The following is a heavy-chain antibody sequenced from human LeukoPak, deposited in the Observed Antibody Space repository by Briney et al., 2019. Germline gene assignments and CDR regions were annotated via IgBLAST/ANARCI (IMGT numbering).Heavy chain of an antibody. D-gene: IGHD3-9*01. J-gene: IGHJ4*02. CDR1: GHTLTSYY. CDR3: AREARYFDWLLFVPFDY. Sequence: ASVKVSCKASGHTLTSYYIHWVRQAPGQGLEWMGIINPSGGSTSYAQKFQGRVTMTRDTSTSTVYMELSSLRSEDTAVYYCAREARYFDWLLFVPFDYWGQGTLVTVSS. CDR2: INPSGGST. V-gene: IGHV1-46*01.